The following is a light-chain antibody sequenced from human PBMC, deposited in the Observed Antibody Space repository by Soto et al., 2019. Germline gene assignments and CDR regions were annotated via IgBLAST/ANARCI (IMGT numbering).Light chain of an antibody. Sequence: EVVLTQSPGTLSLSPGESATLSCRASQNIYTGYLAWYQQKPGQAPRLLISGASDRATGIPDRFTGSGSGTDFTLTISRLEPEDFAVYYCQQFSGSLTFGPGTQVDIK. CDR1: QNIYTGY. CDR2: GAS. CDR3: QQFSGSLT. J-gene: IGKJ3*01. V-gene: IGKV3-20*01.